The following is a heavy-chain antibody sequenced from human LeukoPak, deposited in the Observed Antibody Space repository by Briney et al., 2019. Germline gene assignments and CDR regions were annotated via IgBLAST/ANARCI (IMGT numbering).Heavy chain of an antibody. CDR2: ISGTGGNT. CDR1: GFTFPNYV. D-gene: IGHD4-11*01. J-gene: IGHJ3*01. CDR3: ANEYSKGDV. Sequence: QSGGSLRLSCAASGFTFPNYVTSWVRHAPGKGLEWVSAISGTGGNTYYADSVKGRFTISRENSKNTLYLQMNILRPEDAAVYSCANEYSKGDVWGRGPMVTVSS. V-gene: IGHV3-23*01.